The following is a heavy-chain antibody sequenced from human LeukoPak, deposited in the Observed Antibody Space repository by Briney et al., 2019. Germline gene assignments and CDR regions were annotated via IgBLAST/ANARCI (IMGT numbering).Heavy chain of an antibody. Sequence: PGGSLRLSCAPSGFIFEDYGMHWVRQAPGKGLEWVSGINRNGGSTGYADSVKGRFTISRDNAKNSLYLQMNSLRAEDTALYYCARWGSGYNLFDYWGQGILVTVSS. CDR1: GFIFEDYG. CDR2: INRNGGST. V-gene: IGHV3-20*04. J-gene: IGHJ4*02. CDR3: ARWGSGYNLFDY. D-gene: IGHD3-3*01.